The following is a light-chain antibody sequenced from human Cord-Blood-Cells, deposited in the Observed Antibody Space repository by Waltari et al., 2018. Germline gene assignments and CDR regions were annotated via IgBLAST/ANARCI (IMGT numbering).Light chain of an antibody. V-gene: IGKV1-5*01. J-gene: IGKJ2*01. CDR3: QQYNSYSGT. Sequence: DIQMPQSPFTLSASVGGRVTITCRASQSISSWLAWYQQKPGKAPKLLIYDASSLASGVPSRFSGSGSGTEFTLTISSLQPDDFATYYCQQYNSYSGTFGQGTKLEIK. CDR2: DAS. CDR1: QSISSW.